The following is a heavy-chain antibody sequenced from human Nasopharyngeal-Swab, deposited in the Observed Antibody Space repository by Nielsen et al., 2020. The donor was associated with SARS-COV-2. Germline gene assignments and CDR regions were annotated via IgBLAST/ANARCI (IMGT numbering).Heavy chain of an antibody. CDR3: ARNSPGYSYGYNWFDP. Sequence: ASVKVSCKASGYTFTSYGISWVRQAPGQGLEWMGWISAYNGNTNYALKLQGRVTMTTDTSTSTAYMELRSLRSDDTAVYYCARNSPGYSYGYNWFDPWGQGTLVTVSS. V-gene: IGHV1-18*01. CDR2: ISAYNGNT. D-gene: IGHD5-18*01. CDR1: GYTFTSYG. J-gene: IGHJ5*02.